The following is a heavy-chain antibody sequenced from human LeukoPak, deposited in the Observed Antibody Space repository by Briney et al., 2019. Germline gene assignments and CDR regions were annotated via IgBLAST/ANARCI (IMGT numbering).Heavy chain of an antibody. J-gene: IGHJ5*02. D-gene: IGHD2-2*01. CDR3: ARGSDIVVVPAAMDYNWFDP. CDR1: GGTFSSYA. CDR2: IIPIFGTA. Sequence: SVKVSCKAFGGTFSSYAISWVRQAPGQGLEWMGGIIPIFGTANYAQKFQGRVTITADESTSTAYMELSSLRSEDTAVYYCARGSDIVVVPAAMDYNWFDPWGQGTLVTVSS. V-gene: IGHV1-69*13.